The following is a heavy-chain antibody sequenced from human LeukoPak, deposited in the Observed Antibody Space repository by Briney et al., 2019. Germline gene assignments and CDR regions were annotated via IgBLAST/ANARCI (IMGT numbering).Heavy chain of an antibody. J-gene: IGHJ4*02. Sequence: SETLSLTWTVSGGSISSSDYYWSWIRQPPGKGLEWIGYIYYSGSTYYNPSLKSRVTISVDTSKNQFSLKLSSVTAADTAVYYCARSDSSGWPCHFDYGGQGTLVTVSS. CDR1: GGSISSSDYY. V-gene: IGHV4-30-4*08. D-gene: IGHD6-19*01. CDR3: ARSDSSGWPCHFDY. CDR2: IYYSGST.